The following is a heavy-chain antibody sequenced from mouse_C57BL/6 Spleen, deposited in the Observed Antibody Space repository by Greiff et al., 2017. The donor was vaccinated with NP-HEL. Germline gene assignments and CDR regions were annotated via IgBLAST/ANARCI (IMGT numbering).Heavy chain of an antibody. Sequence: EVQLLQSGAELVRPGASVKLSCTASGFTFTDDCMHWVKQRPEQGLEWIGWIDPANGDTEYASKFKGKATLTADTSSNTAYLQLSSLTSEDTAVYYCSHGYYRYYAIYYWGQGTSVTVSS. CDR3: SHGYYRYYAIYY. CDR2: IDPANGDT. D-gene: IGHD2-3*01. J-gene: IGHJ4*01. V-gene: IGHV14-4*01. CDR1: GFTFTDDC.